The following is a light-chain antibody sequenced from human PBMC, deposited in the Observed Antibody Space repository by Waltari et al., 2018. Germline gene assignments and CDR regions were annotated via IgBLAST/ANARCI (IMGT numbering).Light chain of an antibody. CDR2: KAS. CDR3: QQYNSYST. CDR1: QRISRW. V-gene: IGKV1-5*03. J-gene: IGKJ1*01. Sequence: QMTQSPSTLSASVGERVTITCRGSQRISRWVVWYQQKPGKAPKLLIYKASSLESGVPSRFRSSRTGTEFTLTISILQADDFATYYCQQYNSYSTFGQVTKVELK.